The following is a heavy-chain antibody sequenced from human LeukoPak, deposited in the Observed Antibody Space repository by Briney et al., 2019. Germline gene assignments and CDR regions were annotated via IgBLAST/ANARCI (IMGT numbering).Heavy chain of an antibody. CDR3: ARDTIAAAGFTGLNSYYFDY. D-gene: IGHD6-13*01. CDR1: GFTFSRYS. J-gene: IGHJ4*02. CDR2: ISSSSSTI. Sequence: PGGSLRLSCAASGFTFSRYSMNWVRQAPGKGLEWVSYISSSSSTIYYADSVKGRFTISRDNAKNSLYLQMNSLRAEDTAVYYCARDTIAAAGFTGLNSYYFDYWGQGTLVTVSS. V-gene: IGHV3-48*04.